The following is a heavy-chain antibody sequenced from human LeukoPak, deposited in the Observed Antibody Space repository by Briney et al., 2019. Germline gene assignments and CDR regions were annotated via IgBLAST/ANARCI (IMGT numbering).Heavy chain of an antibody. CDR3: ARDRGRDGYNSVFDY. CDR2: IFHSGST. D-gene: IGHD5-24*01. J-gene: IGHJ4*02. V-gene: IGHV4-39*07. CDR1: GDSISSSSYY. Sequence: SETLSLTCTVSGDSISSSSYYWGWIRQPPGKGLEWIGSIFHSGSTYYNPSLKSRVTISVDTSKSQFSLKLSSVTAADTAVYYCARDRGRDGYNSVFDYWGQGTLVTVSS.